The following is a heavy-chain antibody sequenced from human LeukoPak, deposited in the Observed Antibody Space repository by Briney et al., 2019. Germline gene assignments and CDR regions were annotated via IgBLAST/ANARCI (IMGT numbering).Heavy chain of an antibody. CDR2: ISYDGSNK. CDR1: GFTFSSYG. D-gene: IGHD1-26*01. J-gene: IGHJ4*02. Sequence: GGSLRLSCAASGFTFSSYGMHWVRQAPGKGLEWVAVISYDGSNKYYADSVKGRFTISRDNSKNTLYLQMNSLRAEDTAVHYCATGLEWELPPGADYWGQGTLVTVSS. CDR3: ATGLEWELPPGADY. V-gene: IGHV3-30*03.